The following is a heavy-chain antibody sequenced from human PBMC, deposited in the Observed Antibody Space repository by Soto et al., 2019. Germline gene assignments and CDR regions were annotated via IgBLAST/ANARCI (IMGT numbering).Heavy chain of an antibody. Sequence: EVQLVESGGGLVQPGGSLRLSCAASGFTVSSNYMSWVRQAPGKGLEWVSVIYSGGSTYYADSVKGRFTISRDNSKNTLYLQMNRLRGDDTAVYYCARVADYYGSGIEFDYWGQGTLVTVSS. D-gene: IGHD3-10*01. CDR3: ARVADYYGSGIEFDY. V-gene: IGHV3-66*01. J-gene: IGHJ4*02. CDR1: GFTVSSNY. CDR2: IYSGGST.